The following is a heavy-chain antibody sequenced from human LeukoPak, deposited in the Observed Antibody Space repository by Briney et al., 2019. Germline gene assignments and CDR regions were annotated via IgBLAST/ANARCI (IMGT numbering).Heavy chain of an antibody. D-gene: IGHD5-24*01. V-gene: IGHV3-15*07. J-gene: IGHJ4*02. CDR3: TTDLYGSGWLHD. Sequence: GGSLRLSCAASGFTFSNAWMNWVRQAPGKGLEWDGRIKSKTDGGTTDHAAPVKGRITISRDDSKNALYLQMNSLKTEDTAVYYCTTDLYGSGWLHDWGQGTLVTVSS. CDR1: GFTFSNAW. CDR2: IKSKTDGGTT.